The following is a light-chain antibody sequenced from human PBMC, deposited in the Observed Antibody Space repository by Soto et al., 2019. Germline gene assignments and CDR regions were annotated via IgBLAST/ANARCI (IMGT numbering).Light chain of an antibody. Sequence: QSVLTQPASVSGSPGQSITISCTGTSSDVGGYNSVSWYQHHPGKAPKLMIFDVSDRPSGVSSRFSGSKSGNTASLTISGLQAEDEAEYYCSSYTTSSTPHYVFGPGTKVTVL. CDR2: DVS. CDR3: SSYTTSSTPHYV. V-gene: IGLV2-14*03. J-gene: IGLJ1*01. CDR1: SSDVGGYNS.